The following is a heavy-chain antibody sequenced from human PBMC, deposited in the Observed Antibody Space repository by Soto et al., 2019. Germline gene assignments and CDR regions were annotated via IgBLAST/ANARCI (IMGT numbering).Heavy chain of an antibody. J-gene: IGHJ4*02. Sequence: QVQLVQSGAEVKKPGSSVKVSCKASGGTFSSYEISWVRQAPGQGLEWMGGIIPIFHTSNYAQKFQGRVTITADESTSTAYMELSSLRSEDTAVYYCARDRVFYYDRSGTHTFDYWGQGTLVTVSS. CDR1: GGTFSSYE. V-gene: IGHV1-69*01. D-gene: IGHD3-22*01. CDR2: IIPIFHTS. CDR3: ARDRVFYYDRSGTHTFDY.